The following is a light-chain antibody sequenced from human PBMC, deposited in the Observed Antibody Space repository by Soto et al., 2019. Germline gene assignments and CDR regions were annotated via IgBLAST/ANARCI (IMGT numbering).Light chain of an antibody. V-gene: IGKV1-5*01. J-gene: IGKJ1*01. CDR2: DAS. CDR3: QQYNDYSPWT. Sequence: DIQMTQSPSTLSASVGDRVTITCRASQSISSWLAWYQQKPGKAPKLLIYDASSLESGVPSRFSGSGSGTVFTLTISSLQPDDFATYYCQQYNDYSPWTFGQGTKVDIK. CDR1: QSISSW.